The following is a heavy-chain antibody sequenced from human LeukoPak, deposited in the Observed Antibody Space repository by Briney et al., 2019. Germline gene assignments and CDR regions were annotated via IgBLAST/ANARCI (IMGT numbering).Heavy chain of an antibody. V-gene: IGHV3-33*06. J-gene: IGHJ4*02. Sequence: PGGSLRLSCAASGFTFSSYGMHWVRQAPGKGLEWVAVIWYDGSNKYYADSVKGRFTISRDNSKNTLYLQMNSLRAEDTAVYYCAKDPTPYYYDSSGYSFDYWGQGTLVTVSS. CDR2: IWYDGSNK. D-gene: IGHD3-22*01. CDR1: GFTFSSYG. CDR3: AKDPTPYYYDSSGYSFDY.